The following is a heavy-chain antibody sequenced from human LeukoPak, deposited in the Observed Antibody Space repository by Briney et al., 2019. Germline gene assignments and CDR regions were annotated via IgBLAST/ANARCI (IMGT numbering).Heavy chain of an antibody. CDR3: ASGYRFRN. J-gene: IGHJ4*02. D-gene: IGHD5-18*01. CDR2: INPNRGGT. V-gene: IGHV1-2*02. CDR1: GYPFTDYY. Sequence: ASVRVSCKASGYPFTDYYMHWVRQAPGQGLEWMGWINPNRGGTDYAQKFQGRVTMTRDTSISTAYMELSRLRYDDTAVYYCASGYRFRNWGQGTLVTVSS.